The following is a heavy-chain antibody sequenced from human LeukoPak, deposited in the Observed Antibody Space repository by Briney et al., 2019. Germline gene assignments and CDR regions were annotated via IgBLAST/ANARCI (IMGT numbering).Heavy chain of an antibody. Sequence: AASVKVSCKASGYTFTSYGISWVRQAPGQGLEWMGWISAYNGNTNYAQKLQGRVTMTTDTSTSTAYMELRSLRSDDTAVYYCARIVRQDYDYVWALDYWGQGTLVTVSS. CDR3: ARIVRQDYDYVWALDY. J-gene: IGHJ4*02. D-gene: IGHD3-16*01. CDR1: GYTFTSYG. CDR2: ISAYNGNT. V-gene: IGHV1-18*01.